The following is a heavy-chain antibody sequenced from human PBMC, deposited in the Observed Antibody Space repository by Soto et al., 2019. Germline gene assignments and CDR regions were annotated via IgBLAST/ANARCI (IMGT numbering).Heavy chain of an antibody. CDR2: ISWDGRST. J-gene: IGHJ4*02. CDR3: GKDGSVTDYTYLDY. Sequence: EVQLVESGGVVVQPGGSPRLSCAASGFTFDDYSMHWVRQAPGKGLEWVSLISWDGRSTYYADSVRGRFTISRDNSKNSLYLQMNSLTTEDTAVYYCGKDGSVTDYTYLDYWGQGALVTVSS. V-gene: IGHV3-43*01. CDR1: GFTFDDYS. D-gene: IGHD4-4*01.